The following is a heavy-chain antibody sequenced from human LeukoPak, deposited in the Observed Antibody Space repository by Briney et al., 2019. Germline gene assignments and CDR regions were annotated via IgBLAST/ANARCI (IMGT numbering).Heavy chain of an antibody. D-gene: IGHD5-18*01. V-gene: IGHV3-30-3*01. J-gene: IGHJ4*02. CDR2: ISYDGSNK. Sequence: PGGSLRLSCAASGFTFSSYAMHWVRQAPGKGLEWVAVISYDGSNKYYADSVKGRFTISRDNAKNSLYLQMNSLRAEDTAVYYCARDKIKYSYLIDYWGQGTLVTVSS. CDR1: GFTFSSYA. CDR3: ARDKIKYSYLIDY.